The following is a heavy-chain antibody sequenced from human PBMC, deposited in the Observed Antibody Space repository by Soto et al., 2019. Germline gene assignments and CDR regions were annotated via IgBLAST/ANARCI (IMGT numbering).Heavy chain of an antibody. Sequence: GGTLRLSCAASGFTFSSYGMHWVRRAPGKGLEWVAVISYDGSNKYYADSVKGRFTISRDNSKNTLYLQMNSLRAEDTAVYYCAKGPEYSSSYFDFWGQGTLVTVSS. V-gene: IGHV3-30*18. CDR2: ISYDGSNK. CDR3: AKGPEYSSSYFDF. CDR1: GFTFSSYG. J-gene: IGHJ4*02. D-gene: IGHD6-6*01.